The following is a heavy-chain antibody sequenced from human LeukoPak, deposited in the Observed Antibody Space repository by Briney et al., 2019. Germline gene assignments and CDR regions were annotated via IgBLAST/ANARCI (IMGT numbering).Heavy chain of an antibody. CDR1: GGSISSYY. V-gene: IGHV4-59*01. CDR2: IYYSGST. J-gene: IGHJ4*02. Sequence: SETLSLTCTVSGGSISSYYWSWIRQPPGKGLEWIGYIYYSGSTNYNPSLKSRVTISVDTSKNQFSLKPSSVTAADTAVYYCARMTARLYRGFDYWGQGTLVTVSS. CDR3: ARMTARLYRGFDY. D-gene: IGHD6-6*01.